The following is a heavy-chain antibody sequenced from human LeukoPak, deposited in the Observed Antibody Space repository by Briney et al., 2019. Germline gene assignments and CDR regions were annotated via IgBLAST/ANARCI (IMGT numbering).Heavy chain of an antibody. CDR3: ARVVAARPRKYYYYYYMDV. Sequence: SETLSLTCAVYGGSFSGYYWSWIRQPPGKGLEWIGEINHGGSTNYNPSLKSRVTISVDTSKNQFSLKLSSVTAADTAVYYCARVVAARPRKYYYYYYMDVWGKGTTVTVSS. CDR1: GGSFSGYY. D-gene: IGHD6-6*01. J-gene: IGHJ6*03. CDR2: INHGGST. V-gene: IGHV4-34*01.